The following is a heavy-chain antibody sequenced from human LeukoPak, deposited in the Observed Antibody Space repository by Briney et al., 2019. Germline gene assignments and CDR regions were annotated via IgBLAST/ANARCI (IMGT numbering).Heavy chain of an antibody. CDR1: GYTFTGYY. Sequence: ASVKVSCKASGYTFTGYYMHWVRQAPGQGLEWMGRIIPILGIANYAQKFQGRVTITADKSTSTAYMELSSLTSEDTAVYYCARDGDGGNSDYWGQGTLVTVSS. CDR3: ARDGDGGNSDY. CDR2: IIPILGIA. D-gene: IGHD4-23*01. V-gene: IGHV1-69*04. J-gene: IGHJ4*02.